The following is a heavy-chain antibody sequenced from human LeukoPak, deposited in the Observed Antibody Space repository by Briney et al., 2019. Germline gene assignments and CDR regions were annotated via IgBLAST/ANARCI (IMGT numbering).Heavy chain of an antibody. CDR2: IYSGGST. CDR3: AREVTSASDAFDI. Sequence: GGSLRLSCAASGFTVSSNYMSWVRQAPGKGLEWVSVIYSGGSTYYADSVKGRFTTSRDNSKNTLYLQMNSLRAEDTAVYYCAREVTSASDAFDIWGQGTMVTVSS. J-gene: IGHJ3*02. V-gene: IGHV3-66*01. CDR1: GFTVSSNY. D-gene: IGHD5-18*01.